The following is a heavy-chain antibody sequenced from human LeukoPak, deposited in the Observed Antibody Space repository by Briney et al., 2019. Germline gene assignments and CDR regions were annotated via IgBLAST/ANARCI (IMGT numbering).Heavy chain of an antibody. CDR2: IRYDGSNK. CDR3: AKDSASRMITIFGVVTPYYYYYMDV. J-gene: IGHJ6*03. V-gene: IGHV3-30*02. CDR1: GFTFSSYG. D-gene: IGHD3-3*01. Sequence: GGSLRLSCAASGFTFSSYGMHWVRQAPGKGLEWVAFIRYDGSNKYYADSVKGRFTISRDNSKNTLYLQMNSLRAEDTAVYYCAKDSASRMITIFGVVTPYYYYYMDVWGKGTTVTVSS.